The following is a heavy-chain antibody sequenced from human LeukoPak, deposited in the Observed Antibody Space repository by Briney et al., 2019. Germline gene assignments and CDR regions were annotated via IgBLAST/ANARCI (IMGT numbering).Heavy chain of an antibody. CDR1: GFTFSNYY. D-gene: IGHD3-3*01. Sequence: GGSLRLSCAVSGFTFSNYYMNWVRQAPGKGLEWVSYISTTGSSMYYADSVKGRFTISRDNAKNSLYLQMNSLRAEDTAVYYCARFRSGYCTDYWGQGTLVTVSP. CDR3: ARFRSGYCTDY. V-gene: IGHV3-48*04. CDR2: ISTTGSSM. J-gene: IGHJ4*02.